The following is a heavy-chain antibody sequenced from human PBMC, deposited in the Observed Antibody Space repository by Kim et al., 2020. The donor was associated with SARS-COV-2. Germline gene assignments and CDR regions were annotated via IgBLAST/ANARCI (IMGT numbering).Heavy chain of an antibody. CDR3: TTDEYYDFWSGYLYYFDY. CDR2: IKSKTDGGTT. D-gene: IGHD3-3*01. CDR1: GFTFSNAW. V-gene: IGHV3-15*01. J-gene: IGHJ4*02. Sequence: GGSLRLSCAASGFTFSNAWMSWVRQAPGKGLEWVGRIKSKTDGGTTDYAAPVKGRFTISRDDSKNTLYLQMNSLKTEDTAVYYCTTDEYYDFWSGYLYYFDYWGQGTLVTVSS.